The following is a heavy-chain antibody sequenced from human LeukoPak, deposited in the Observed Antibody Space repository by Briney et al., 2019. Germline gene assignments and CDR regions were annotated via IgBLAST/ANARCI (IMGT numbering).Heavy chain of an antibody. CDR1: GLTFSSYW. CDR2: IKQDGSEK. J-gene: IGHJ5*02. V-gene: IGHV3-7*04. D-gene: IGHD4-11*01. Sequence: GESLRLSCAASGLTFSSYWMSWVRQAPGKGLEWVANIKQDGSEKHYVDSVKGRFTISRDNAKNSLYLQMNSLRAEGTAVYYCARGPTYGWFDPWGQGTLVTVSS. CDR3: ARGPTYGWFDP.